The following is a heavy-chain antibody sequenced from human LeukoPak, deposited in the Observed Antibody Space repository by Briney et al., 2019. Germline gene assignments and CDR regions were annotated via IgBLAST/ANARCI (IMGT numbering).Heavy chain of an antibody. Sequence: GASVKVSCKASGYTFTDNYVHWVRQAPGQGLEWMGWINPHSGGTNYAQKFRGRVTMTRDTYISTAYMELSSLRSDDTAVYYCARELYPTTRYSSGRDAFDIWGQGTMVTVSS. J-gene: IGHJ3*02. CDR1: GYTFTDNY. D-gene: IGHD6-19*01. CDR3: ARELYPTTRYSSGRDAFDI. CDR2: INPHSGGT. V-gene: IGHV1-2*02.